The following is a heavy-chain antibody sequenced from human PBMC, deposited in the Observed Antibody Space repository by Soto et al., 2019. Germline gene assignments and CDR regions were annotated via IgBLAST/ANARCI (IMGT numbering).Heavy chain of an antibody. CDR3: AKRRGAGGHFDY. CDR2: VSIGGST. Sequence: GGSLRLSCAASGFTFSSYAMGWVRQGPGKGLEWVAVVSIGGSTHYADSARGRFTISRDNSKNTLSLQMNSLTAEDTAVYFCAKRRGAGGHFDYWGQGALVTVSS. CDR1: GFTFSSYA. D-gene: IGHD2-15*01. J-gene: IGHJ4*02. V-gene: IGHV3-23*01.